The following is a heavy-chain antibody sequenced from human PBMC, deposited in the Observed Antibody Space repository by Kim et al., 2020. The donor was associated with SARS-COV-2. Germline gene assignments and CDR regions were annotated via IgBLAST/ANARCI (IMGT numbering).Heavy chain of an antibody. Sequence: GGSLRLSCAASGFTFSGSAIHWVRQASGKGLEWVGRIRSNANNYSSTYAASVKGRFTISRYESKTTAYLQMKSLNTEDTAGYSCNRVPGMSFAFSDVFD. V-gene: IGHV3-73*01. D-gene: IGHD1-26*01. CDR3: NRVPGMSFAFSDVFD. J-gene: IGHJ3*02. CDR2: IRSNANNYSS. CDR1: GFTFSGSA.